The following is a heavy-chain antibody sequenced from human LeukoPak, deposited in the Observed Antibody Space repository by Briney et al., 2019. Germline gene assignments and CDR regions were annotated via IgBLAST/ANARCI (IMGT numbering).Heavy chain of an antibody. Sequence: AGESLPLSCSASGVTLSNYAMSWVRPPTGKGLEWVSDLCAWGDTYSADSVKGRFTISRDNSKKPLYLQMNSLRAEDTAVYYCANSGSGYYFDYWGQGTLVTVSS. CDR3: ANSGSGYYFDY. J-gene: IGHJ4*02. D-gene: IGHD5-12*01. V-gene: IGHV3-23*01. CDR1: GVTLSNYA. CDR2: LCAWGDT.